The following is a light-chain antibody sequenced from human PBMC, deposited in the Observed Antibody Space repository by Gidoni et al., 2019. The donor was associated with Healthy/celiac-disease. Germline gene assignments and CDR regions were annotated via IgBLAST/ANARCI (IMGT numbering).Light chain of an antibody. CDR2: LGS. Sequence: IVLTHSPLSLPVTPGEPASISCRSSQSLLHSNGYNYLDWYLQKPGQSPQLLIYLGSNRASGVPDRFSGSGSGTDFTLKISRVEAEDVGVYYCMQALQTPPTFGQGTKLEIK. CDR1: QSLLHSNGYNY. CDR3: MQALQTPPT. J-gene: IGKJ2*01. V-gene: IGKV2-28*01.